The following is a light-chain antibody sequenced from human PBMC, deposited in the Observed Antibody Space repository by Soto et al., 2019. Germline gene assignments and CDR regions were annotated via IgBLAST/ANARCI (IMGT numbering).Light chain of an antibody. CDR1: QSIRRS. J-gene: IGKJ1*01. Sequence: DIQMTQSPSSLSASVGDRVSITCRASQSIRRSLNWYQQKPGKAPKLLIYDASSLESGVPSRFSGSGSGTDFTLTISSLQPEDFATYYCQQSYNMQTWTFGQGTKVDI. V-gene: IGKV1-39*01. CDR3: QQSYNMQTWT. CDR2: DAS.